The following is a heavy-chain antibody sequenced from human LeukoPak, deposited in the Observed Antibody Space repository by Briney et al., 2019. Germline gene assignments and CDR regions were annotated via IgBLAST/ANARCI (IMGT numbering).Heavy chain of an antibody. CDR3: ARGRRLRGYSYGYGY. D-gene: IGHD5-18*01. V-gene: IGHV4-39*07. J-gene: IGHJ4*02. CDR1: GCSIRSSSYY. CDR2: INHSGSS. Sequence: SETLSLTCTVCGCSIRSSSYYWSWIRQPPGKGLEWIGEINHSGSSNYNPSLKSRVTISVDTSKNQFSLKLSSVTAADTAVYYCARGRRLRGYSYGYGYWGQGTLVTVSS.